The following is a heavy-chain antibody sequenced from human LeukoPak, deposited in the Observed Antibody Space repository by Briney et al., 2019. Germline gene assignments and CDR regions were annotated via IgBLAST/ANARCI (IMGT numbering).Heavy chain of an antibody. CDR1: GFTFSSYG. J-gene: IGHJ4*02. V-gene: IGHV3-23*01. CDR2: ISGSGGST. D-gene: IGHD5-18*01. CDR3: AKDSRIQLRYYFDY. Sequence: GGSLRLSCAASGFTFSSYGMSWVRQAPGKGLEWVSAISGSGGSTYYADSVKGRFTISRDNSKNTLYLQMNSLRAEDTAVYYCAKDSRIQLRYYFDYWGQGTLVTVSS.